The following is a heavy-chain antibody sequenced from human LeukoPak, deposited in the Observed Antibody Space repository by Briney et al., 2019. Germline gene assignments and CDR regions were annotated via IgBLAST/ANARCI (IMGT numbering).Heavy chain of an antibody. V-gene: IGHV3-11*01. D-gene: IGHD3-9*01. CDR2: TSSSGKTI. Sequence: GGSLRLSCAAAGFTFTDYYMSWLRQAPGKGLECVSYTSSSGKTIYYADSVKGRFTISRDNAKNSVYLQMNSLRVEDAAVYYCARVLRFDLDYWGQGTLVTVSS. J-gene: IGHJ4*02. CDR3: ARVLRFDLDY. CDR1: GFTFTDYY.